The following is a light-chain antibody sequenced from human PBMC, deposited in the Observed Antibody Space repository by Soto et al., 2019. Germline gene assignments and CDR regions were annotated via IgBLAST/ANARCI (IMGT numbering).Light chain of an antibody. CDR2: GDT. CDR3: CSFEDSLTWV. Sequence: QSVLTQPASVSGSAGQSITISCTGTSSDVGNYNLVSWYQQHPGKAPKLLIYGDTLRPSGISNRFSGSKSGDAASLTISGLQAEDEADYYCCSFEDSLTWVFGGGTKLTVL. J-gene: IGLJ3*02. CDR1: SSDVGNYNL. V-gene: IGLV2-23*01.